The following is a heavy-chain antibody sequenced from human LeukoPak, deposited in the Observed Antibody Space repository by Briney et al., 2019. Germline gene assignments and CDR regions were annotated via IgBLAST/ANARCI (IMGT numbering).Heavy chain of an antibody. CDR2: INAGNGNT. CDR3: ARDIFGTSRPSDY. D-gene: IGHD1-14*01. J-gene: IGHJ4*02. V-gene: IGHV1-3*01. CDR1: GYTSYA. Sequence: EASVKVSCKTSGYTSYAMQWVRQAPGQRLEWMGWINAGNGNTKYSQKFQGRVTITRDTSATTAYMELSSLRSEDTAVYYCARDIFGTSRPSDYWGQGTLVTVSS.